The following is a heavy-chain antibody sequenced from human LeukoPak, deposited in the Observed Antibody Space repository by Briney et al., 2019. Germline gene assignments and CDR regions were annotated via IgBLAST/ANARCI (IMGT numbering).Heavy chain of an antibody. CDR2: INPNSGGT. CDR3: ARYHTMVRGLSD. D-gene: IGHD3-10*01. V-gene: IGHV1-2*02. J-gene: IGHJ4*02. CDR1: GYTFTGYY. Sequence: ASVKVSCKASGYTFTGYYMHWVRQAPGQGLEWMGWINPNSGGTNYAQKFQGRVTMTRDTSISTAYMELSRLRFDDTAVYYCARYHTMVRGLSDWGQGTLVTVSS.